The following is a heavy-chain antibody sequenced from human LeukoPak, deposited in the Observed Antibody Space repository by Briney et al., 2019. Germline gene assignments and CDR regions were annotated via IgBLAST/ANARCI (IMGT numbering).Heavy chain of an antibody. J-gene: IGHJ6*02. CDR1: GFTFSSYW. Sequence: GGSLRLSCTVSGFTFSSYWMSWVRQAPGKGLEWVANIKQDGSEKYYVDSEKGRFTISRDNAKNSLYLQMNSLRAEDTAMYYCARKNGLDVWGQGTTVTVSS. CDR2: IKQDGSEK. CDR3: ARKNGLDV. V-gene: IGHV3-7*01.